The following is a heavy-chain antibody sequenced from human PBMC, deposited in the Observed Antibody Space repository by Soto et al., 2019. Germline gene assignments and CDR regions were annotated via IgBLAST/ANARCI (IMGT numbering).Heavy chain of an antibody. CDR2: FFSDVER. CDR3: ARMDGDYNYYGLDV. Sequence: QVTLKESGPVLVKPTETLTLTCTVSGFSHSNGRMGVSWIRQPPGKPLEWLAHFFSDVERSYSASMQSRLTLSTDTSGSQVVLTMTNMDPVDTATYYCARMDGDYNYYGLDVWGQGTTVTVSS. CDR1: GFSHSNGRMG. J-gene: IGHJ6*02. D-gene: IGHD3-10*01. V-gene: IGHV2-26*02.